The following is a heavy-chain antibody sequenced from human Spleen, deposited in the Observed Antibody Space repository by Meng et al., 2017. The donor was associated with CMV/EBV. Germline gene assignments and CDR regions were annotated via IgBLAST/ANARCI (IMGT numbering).Heavy chain of an antibody. CDR3: VRDNHGFGELRQDV. Sequence: GESLKISCTGFEFTFSGYWMSWVRQAPGKGLEWVAKIKQDGSERYYVDSVKGRFIISRDNAKKSLYLQMNSLRPEDTALYYCVRDNHGFGELRQDVWGQGTTVTVS. J-gene: IGHJ6*02. CDR2: IKQDGSER. V-gene: IGHV3-7*01. D-gene: IGHD3-10*01. CDR1: EFTFSGYW.